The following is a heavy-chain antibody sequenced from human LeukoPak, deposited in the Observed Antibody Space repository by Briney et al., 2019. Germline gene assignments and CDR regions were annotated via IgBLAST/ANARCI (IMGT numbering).Heavy chain of an antibody. Sequence: SVKVSCKASGGTFSSYAISWVRQAPGQGLELMGGIIPIFGTANYAQKFQGRVTITADESTSTAYMELSSLRSEDTAVYYCARAQYYYGSGNYYPGLYYYYGMDVWGKGTTVTVSS. V-gene: IGHV1-69*01. CDR3: ARAQYYYGSGNYYPGLYYYYGMDV. CDR1: GGTFSSYA. D-gene: IGHD3-10*01. J-gene: IGHJ6*04. CDR2: IIPIFGTA.